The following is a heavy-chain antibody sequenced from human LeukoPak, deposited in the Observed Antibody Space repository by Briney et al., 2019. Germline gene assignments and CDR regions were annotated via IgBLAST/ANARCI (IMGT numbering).Heavy chain of an antibody. CDR1: GGSISTFY. Sequence: PSETLSLTCTVSGGSISTFYWSWLRQPPGKQLGWIGYVYYSGSTNYNPSFKTRVTISVDTSKNQFSLKLSSVTPADTAVYYCARSRYYYDTSGYAYWGQGTHVTVSS. CDR2: VYYSGST. CDR3: ARSRYYYDTSGYAY. D-gene: IGHD3-22*01. J-gene: IGHJ4*02. V-gene: IGHV4-59*01.